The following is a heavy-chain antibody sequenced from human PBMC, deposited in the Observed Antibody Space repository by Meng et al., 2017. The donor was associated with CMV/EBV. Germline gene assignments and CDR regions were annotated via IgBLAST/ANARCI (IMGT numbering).Heavy chain of an antibody. Sequence: GSLRLSCTVSGGSISSYYWRWIRQPPGKGLERIGYIYYSGSTNYNPSLKSRVTISVDTSKNQFSLKLSSVTAADTAVYYCARDRVVTRYYYYGMDVWGQGTTVTVSS. D-gene: IGHD4-23*01. V-gene: IGHV4-59*01. CDR2: IYYSGST. CDR3: ARDRVVTRYYYYGMDV. CDR1: GGSISSYY. J-gene: IGHJ6*02.